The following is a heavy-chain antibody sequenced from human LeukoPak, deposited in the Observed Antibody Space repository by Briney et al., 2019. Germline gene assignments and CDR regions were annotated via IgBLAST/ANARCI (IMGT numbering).Heavy chain of an antibody. CDR3: AREKSRGSGSYYYYYYYMDV. V-gene: IGHV3-20*04. Sequence: GGSLRLSCAASGFTFDDYGMSWVRQAPGKGLEWVSGINWNGGSTGYADSVKGRFTISRDNAKNSLYLQMNSLRAEDTAVYYCAREKSRGSGSYYYYYYYMDVWGKGTTVTVSS. D-gene: IGHD3-10*01. CDR2: INWNGGST. CDR1: GFTFDDYG. J-gene: IGHJ6*03.